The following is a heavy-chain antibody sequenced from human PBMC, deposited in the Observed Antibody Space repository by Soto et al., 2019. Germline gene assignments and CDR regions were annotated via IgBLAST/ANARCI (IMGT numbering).Heavy chain of an antibody. CDR1: GGTFGNHA. CDR3: AREAGYSYGYVFDY. D-gene: IGHD5-18*01. V-gene: IGHV1-69*09. J-gene: IGHJ4*02. Sequence: QAQLAQSGAEVKTPGSSVKVSCTASGGTFGNHAISWVRQAPGQGLEWLGGIIPVLGVGDNEQKFQGRVTITADTSTNTAYMERSSLRSQDTAHYYCAREAGYSYGYVFDYWGQGTLVIVSS. CDR2: IIPVLGVG.